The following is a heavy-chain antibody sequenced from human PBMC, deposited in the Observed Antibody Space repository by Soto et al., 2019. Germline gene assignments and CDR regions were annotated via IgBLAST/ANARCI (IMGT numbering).Heavy chain of an antibody. Sequence: QLQLQESGPGLVKPSETLSLTCTVSGGSISSSSYYWGWIRQPPGKGLEWIGSIYYSGSTFYSPSHRSRVTIYVDTYKNQFALRVSSVTAADTAGYYCAREYSSAPDYWGQGTLVTVSS. J-gene: IGHJ4*02. CDR2: IYYSGST. CDR3: AREYSSAPDY. CDR1: GGSISSSSYY. V-gene: IGHV4-39*02. D-gene: IGHD6-25*01.